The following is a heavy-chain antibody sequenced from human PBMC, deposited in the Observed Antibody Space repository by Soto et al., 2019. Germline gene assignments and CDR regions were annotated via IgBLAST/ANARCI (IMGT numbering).Heavy chain of an antibody. Sequence: EVQLLESGGGLVQPGGSLRLSCAASGFTFSSYAMRWVRQAPGKGLEWVSAISGSGGSTYYADSVKGRFTISRDNSKTTLYLQMHRRRDEDTAVCSCARRGSGSYYDYWGQGTLVTVSS. V-gene: IGHV3-23*01. CDR3: ARRGSGSYYDY. CDR1: GFTFSSYA. D-gene: IGHD1-26*01. J-gene: IGHJ4*02. CDR2: ISGSGGST.